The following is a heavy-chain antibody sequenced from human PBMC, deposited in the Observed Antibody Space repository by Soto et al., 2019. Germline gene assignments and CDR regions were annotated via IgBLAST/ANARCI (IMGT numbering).Heavy chain of an antibody. J-gene: IGHJ4*02. CDR1: GVTFCSYW. D-gene: IGHD3-10*01. CDR2: INSDGSST. Sequence: PGGSLGLSCAASGVTFCSYWMHGVRQAPGKGLVWVSRINSDGSSTSYADSVKGRFTISRDNAKNTLYLQMNSLRAEDTAVYYCARERGVSFDYWGQGSLVTVSS. V-gene: IGHV3-74*01. CDR3: ARERGVSFDY.